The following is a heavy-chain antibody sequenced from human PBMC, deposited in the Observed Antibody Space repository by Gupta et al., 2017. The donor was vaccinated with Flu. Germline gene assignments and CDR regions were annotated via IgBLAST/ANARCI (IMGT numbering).Heavy chain of an antibody. Sequence: EVQLVQSGAEVKKPGESLKISWKGSGYSFTSYWIGWVSQMPGKGLEWMGIIYPGDSDTRYSPSFQGQVTISADKSISTAYLQWSSLKASDTAMYYCARGYYDYVWGSYPEGFFDYWGQGTLVTVSS. CDR1: GYSFTSYW. V-gene: IGHV5-51*03. CDR3: ARGYYDYVWGSYPEGFFDY. D-gene: IGHD3-16*01. J-gene: IGHJ4*02. CDR2: IYPGDSDT.